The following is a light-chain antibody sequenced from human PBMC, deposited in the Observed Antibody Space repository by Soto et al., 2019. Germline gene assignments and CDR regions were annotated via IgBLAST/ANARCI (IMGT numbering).Light chain of an antibody. CDR1: SSDIGANNY. CDR3: SSFTFSGTV. Sequence: QSVLTQPASVSGSPGQSITISCTGTSSDIGANNYVSWYQQHPGTAPKLMIYDVSDRAPGASSRFSGSKSGNTASLTISGLLPEDEAYYYCSSFTFSGTVFGTGTKVTVL. V-gene: IGLV2-14*03. CDR2: DVS. J-gene: IGLJ1*01.